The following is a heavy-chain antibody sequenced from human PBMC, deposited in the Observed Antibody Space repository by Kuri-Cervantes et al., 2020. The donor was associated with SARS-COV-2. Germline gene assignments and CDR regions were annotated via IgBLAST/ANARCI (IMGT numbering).Heavy chain of an antibody. D-gene: IGHD2-8*01. V-gene: IGHV4-31*03. CDR1: GGSFSSGSYY. CDR2: IYNGGST. J-gene: IGHJ4*02. CDR3: ARVSRSCTRPNWSRFFAY. Sequence: SETLSLTCTVSGGSFSSGSYYWSWIRQNPGKGLEWIGYIYNGGSTYYNPSLKSRLTISVDMSKNQFSLKLSSVTAADTAVYYCARVSRSCTRPNWSRFFAYWGQGTLVTVSS.